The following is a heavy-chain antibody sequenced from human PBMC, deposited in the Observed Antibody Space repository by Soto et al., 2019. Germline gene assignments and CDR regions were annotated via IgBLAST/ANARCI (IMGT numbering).Heavy chain of an antibody. J-gene: IGHJ3*02. CDR1: GFTFSDYW. CDR2: IKQDGNEK. D-gene: IGHD3-3*01. Sequence: PGGSLRLSCAVSGFTFSDYWMSWVRQAPGKGLEWVANIKQDGNEKYYADSAKGRFTISRDNSKNTLYLQINSLRAEDTAVYYCARAGRMLDFWSVVHDAFDIWGQGIMVTVSS. V-gene: IGHV3-7*01. CDR3: ARAGRMLDFWSVVHDAFDI.